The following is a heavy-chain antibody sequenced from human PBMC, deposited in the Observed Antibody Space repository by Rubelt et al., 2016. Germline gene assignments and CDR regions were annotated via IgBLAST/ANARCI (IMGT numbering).Heavy chain of an antibody. V-gene: IGHV1-46*01. J-gene: IGHJ5*02. CDR2: INPSGGST. CDR1: GYTFTSYY. CDR3: ARVGRVATAASRWFDP. D-gene: IGHD5-12*01. Sequence: QVQLVQSGAEVKKPGASVKVSCKASGYTFTSYYMHWVRQAPGQGLEWMGIINPSGGSTSYAQKFQGRGTMTRDPATSTVYLEMSSLRAEDTAVYYCARVGRVATAASRWFDPWGQGTLGTVSS.